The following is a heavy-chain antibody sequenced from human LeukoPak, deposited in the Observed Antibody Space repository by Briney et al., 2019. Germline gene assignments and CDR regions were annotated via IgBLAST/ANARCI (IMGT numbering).Heavy chain of an antibody. CDR3: ARHAHCDILTGYYFPFDY. CDR2: IYYSGST. V-gene: IGHV4-39*01. D-gene: IGHD3-9*01. Sequence: SETLSLTCTVSGGSISSSSYYWGWIRQPPGEGLEWIGSIYYSGSTYYNPSLKSRVTISVDTSKNQFSLKLSSVTAADTAVYYCARHAHCDILTGYYFPFDYWGQGTLVTVSS. CDR1: GGSISSSSYY. J-gene: IGHJ4*02.